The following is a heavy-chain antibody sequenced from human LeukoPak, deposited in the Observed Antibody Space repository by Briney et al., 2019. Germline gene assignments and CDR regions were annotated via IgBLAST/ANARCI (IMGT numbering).Heavy chain of an antibody. CDR1: GGSISSGDYY. CDR2: IYYSGST. V-gene: IGHV4-30-4*08. J-gene: IGHJ4*02. D-gene: IGHD6-6*01. Sequence: SETLSLTCTVSGGSISSGDYYWSWIRQPPGKGLEWIGYIYYSGSTYYNPSLKSRVTISVDTSKNQFSLKLSSVTAADTAVYYCARENSSSGPYYFDYWGQGTLVTVSS. CDR3: ARENSSSGPYYFDY.